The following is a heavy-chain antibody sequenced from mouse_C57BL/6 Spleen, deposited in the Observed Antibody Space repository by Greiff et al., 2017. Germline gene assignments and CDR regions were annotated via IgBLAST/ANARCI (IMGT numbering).Heavy chain of an antibody. J-gene: IGHJ4*01. CDR2: IYPRSGNT. V-gene: IGHV1-81*01. CDR1: GYTFTSYG. Sequence: VQLQQSGAELARPGASVKLSCKASGYTFTSYGIRWVKQRTGQGLEWIGEIYPRSGNTYYNEKFKGKATLTADKSSSTAYMELRSLTSEDSAVXFCARSPPYDYYAMDYWGQGTSVTVSS. CDR3: ARSPPYDYYAMDY.